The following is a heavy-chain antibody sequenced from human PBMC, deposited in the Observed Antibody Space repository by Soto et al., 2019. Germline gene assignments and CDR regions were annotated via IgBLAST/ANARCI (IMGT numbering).Heavy chain of an antibody. V-gene: IGHV3-23*01. CDR1: GFTFNSYA. D-gene: IGHD6-19*01. Sequence: PGGSLRLSCAASGFTFNSYAMSWVRQAPGKGLEWVSAISGSGGSTYYADSVKGRFTISRDNSKNTPYLQMNSLRAEDTAVYYCAKEPRIAVAGLVDYWGQGTLVTVSS. CDR2: ISGSGGST. CDR3: AKEPRIAVAGLVDY. J-gene: IGHJ4*02.